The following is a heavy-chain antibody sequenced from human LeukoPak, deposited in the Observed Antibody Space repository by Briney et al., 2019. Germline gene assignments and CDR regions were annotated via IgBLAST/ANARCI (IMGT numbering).Heavy chain of an antibody. J-gene: IGHJ3*02. CDR1: EFTFSSYE. CDR3: ARDGNSGYDPDAFDI. CDR2: ISSSGSTI. D-gene: IGHD5-12*01. Sequence: GGSLRLSCAASEFTFSSYEMNWVRQASGKGLEWVSYISSSGSTIYYADSVKGRFTISRDNPKNSLYLQMNSLRAEDTAVYYCARDGNSGYDPDAFDIWGQGTVVTVSS. V-gene: IGHV3-48*03.